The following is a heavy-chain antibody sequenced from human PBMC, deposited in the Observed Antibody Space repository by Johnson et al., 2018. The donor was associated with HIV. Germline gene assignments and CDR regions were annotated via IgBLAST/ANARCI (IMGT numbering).Heavy chain of an antibody. CDR3: AKGPYGSAFDI. CDR1: GFTFSSYG. J-gene: IGHJ3*02. Sequence: QVQLVESGGGVVQPGRSLRLSCVAAGFTFSSYGMHWVRQAPGKGLEWVAGISYDGSNTYYADSVKGRFTISRDNSKNTLYLQMNSLRAEDTAVYYCAKGPYGSAFDIWGQGTMVTVSS. V-gene: IGHV3-30*18. CDR2: ISYDGSNT. D-gene: IGHD4-17*01.